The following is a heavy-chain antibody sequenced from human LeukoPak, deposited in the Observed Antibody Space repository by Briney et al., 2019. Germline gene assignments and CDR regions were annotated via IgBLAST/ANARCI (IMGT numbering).Heavy chain of an antibody. D-gene: IGHD6-13*01. J-gene: IGHJ4*02. V-gene: IGHV3-23*01. CDR1: GFTFGSYA. Sequence: PGGSLRLSCAASGFTFGSYAMSWVRQAPGKGLEWVSAISGSGGSTYYADSVKGRFTISRDNSKNTLYLQMNSLRAEDTAVYYCAKDFPPIAAAGHYFDYWGQGTLVTVSS. CDR2: ISGSGGST. CDR3: AKDFPPIAAAGHYFDY.